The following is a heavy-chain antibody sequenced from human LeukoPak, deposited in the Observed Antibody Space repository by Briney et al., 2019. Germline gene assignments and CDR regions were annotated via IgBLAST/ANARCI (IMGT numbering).Heavy chain of an antibody. CDR2: INPNSGDT. V-gene: IGHV1-2*02. CDR3: ATTTHSYAPRVAFDF. CDR1: GYTFTGYY. Sequence: VSVKVSCKASGYTFTGYYLHWVRQAPGQGLEWMGWINPNSGDTKYAQRFQGRVTMTRDTSISTAYTELSRLTSDDTAVYYCATTTHSYAPRVAFDFWGQGTMVTVSS. D-gene: IGHD5-18*01. J-gene: IGHJ3*01.